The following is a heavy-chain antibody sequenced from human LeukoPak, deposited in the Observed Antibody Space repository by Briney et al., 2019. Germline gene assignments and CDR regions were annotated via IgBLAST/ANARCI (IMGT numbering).Heavy chain of an antibody. J-gene: IGHJ4*02. CDR3: ARLDSNFDY. Sequence: QSGGSLRLSCAASGFTFSSYWMSWVRQAPGKGLEWVANINQDGSETYYVDSVKGRFTISRDNAKNSLYLQMNSLRAENTAVYYCARLDSNFDYWGQGTLVTVSS. V-gene: IGHV3-7*01. CDR2: INQDGSET. CDR1: GFTFSSYW. D-gene: IGHD3/OR15-3a*01.